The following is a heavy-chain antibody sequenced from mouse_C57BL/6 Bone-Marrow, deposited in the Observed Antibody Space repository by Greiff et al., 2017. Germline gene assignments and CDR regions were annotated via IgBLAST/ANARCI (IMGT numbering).Heavy chain of an antibody. CDR2: LNPNNGGT. CDR1: GYTFTDYN. J-gene: IGHJ1*03. V-gene: IGHV1-18*01. D-gene: IGHD1-1*01. CDR3: AREDYYGNSYWYCDV. Sequence: EVKLQESGPELVKPGASVKIPCKASGYTFTDYNMDWVKQSHGKSLEWIGDLNPNNGGTIYNQKFKGMATLTVDTSSSTAYMELRRLTSEDTAGYYCAREDYYGNSYWYCDVWGTGTTVTVSS.